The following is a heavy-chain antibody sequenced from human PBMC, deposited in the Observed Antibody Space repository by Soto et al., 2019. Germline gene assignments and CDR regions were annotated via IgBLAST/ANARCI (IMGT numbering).Heavy chain of an antibody. CDR3: ANRGSPYYFDY. J-gene: IGHJ4*02. CDR1: GFTFSSYS. Sequence: PGGSLRLSCVASGFTFSSYSMSWVRQAPGKGLEWVSSITGSGAPTYCADSVKGRVTISRDNSKNTLYLQINSLRAEDTAVYYCANRGSPYYFDYWGQGTLVTVSS. D-gene: IGHD3-10*01. CDR2: ITGSGAPT. V-gene: IGHV3-23*01.